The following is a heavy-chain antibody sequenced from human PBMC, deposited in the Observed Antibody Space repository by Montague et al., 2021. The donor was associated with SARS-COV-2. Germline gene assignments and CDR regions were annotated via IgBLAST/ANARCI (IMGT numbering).Heavy chain of an antibody. D-gene: IGHD4-17*01. CDR1: GGSISSSSYF. CDR3: ARHLNYRDYGGDDY. Sequence: SETLSLTCSVSGGSISSSSYFWGWIRRPPGKGLEWIGSIYYSGGTYSNSSLKSRVTISVDTSKNQFSLKLSSVTAADTAVYYCARHLNYRDYGGDDYWGQGTLVTVSS. V-gene: IGHV4-39*01. CDR2: IYYSGGT. J-gene: IGHJ4*02.